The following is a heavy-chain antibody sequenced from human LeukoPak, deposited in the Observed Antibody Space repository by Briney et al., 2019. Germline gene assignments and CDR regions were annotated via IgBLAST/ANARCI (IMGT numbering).Heavy chain of an antibody. CDR2: INHSGST. CDR3: ASGYCGGACQLGGVDM. V-gene: IGHV4-34*01. CDR1: GGSFSGYY. D-gene: IGHD2-21*02. Sequence: SETLSLACAVYGGSFSGYYWSWIRQPPGKGLEWIGEINHSGSTNYNPSLKSRVTISLDTSGNQFSLKLSPVTAADTAVYYCASGYCGGACQLGGVDMWGQGTMVTVSS. J-gene: IGHJ3*02.